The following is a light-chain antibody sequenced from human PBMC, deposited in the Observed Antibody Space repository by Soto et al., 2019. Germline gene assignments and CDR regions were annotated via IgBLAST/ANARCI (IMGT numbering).Light chain of an antibody. CDR2: KAS. Sequence: DIQMTQSPSTLSASVGDRVTITCRASQSISNWLAWYQQKPGKAPKLLIYKASSLYNGVPSRFSGSGSGTEFTLTISSLQPDDFATYFCQVYNTYRWTFGQGTKVEIK. V-gene: IGKV1-5*03. J-gene: IGKJ1*01. CDR3: QVYNTYRWT. CDR1: QSISNW.